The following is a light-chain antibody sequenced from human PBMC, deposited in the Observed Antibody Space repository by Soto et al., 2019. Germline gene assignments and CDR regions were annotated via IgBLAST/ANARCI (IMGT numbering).Light chain of an antibody. CDR2: GAS. V-gene: IGKV3-15*01. CDR1: QSVADK. CDR3: QQYNIWRLT. J-gene: IGKJ4*01. Sequence: EIVMTQSPATLSVSPGERATLSCRPSQSVADKLAWYQQKPGQAPRLLIYGASTRATCIPARFSGSGSGTEFTLTISSLQTEDLAIYYCQQYNIWRLTLGGGTKVDIK.